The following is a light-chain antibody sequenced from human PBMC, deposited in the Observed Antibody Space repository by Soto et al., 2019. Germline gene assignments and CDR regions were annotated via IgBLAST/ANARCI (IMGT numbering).Light chain of an antibody. V-gene: IGKV1-39*01. J-gene: IGKJ4*01. CDR2: AAS. CDR3: QQSYTTVRS. Sequence: DIQMTQSPSSLSASVGDRVTISCRASQSISNFVNWYQQKPGKAPQLLLYAASRLQSGVPPRFSGSGAGTDFTLTISSLQPEDFATYFCQQSYTTVRSFGGGTKVE. CDR1: QSISNF.